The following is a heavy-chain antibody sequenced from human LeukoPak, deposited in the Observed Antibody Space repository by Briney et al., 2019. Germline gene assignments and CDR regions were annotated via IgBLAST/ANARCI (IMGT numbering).Heavy chain of an antibody. CDR2: INWHGGST. CDR3: ARAWVGISRNAFDI. Sequence: PGGSLRLSCAASGFTFDDYGMSWVRQAPGKGLEWVSNINWHGGSTGYADSVKGRFTISRDNAKKSLYLQMNSLRAEDTALYYCARAWVGISRNAFDIWGQGTTVTVSS. D-gene: IGHD2-21*01. CDR1: GFTFDDYG. V-gene: IGHV3-20*04. J-gene: IGHJ3*02.